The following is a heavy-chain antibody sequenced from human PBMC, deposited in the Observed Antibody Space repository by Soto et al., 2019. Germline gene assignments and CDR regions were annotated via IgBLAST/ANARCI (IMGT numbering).Heavy chain of an antibody. Sequence: SETLSLTCTVSGGSIIRGGYYWSWIRQHPGKGLEWIGYIYYSGSTYYNPSLKSRVTISVDTSKNQFSLKLSSVTAADTAVYYCASTLRVYSGYDYFGYWGQGTLVTVSS. CDR1: GGSIIRGGYY. J-gene: IGHJ4*02. CDR2: IYYSGST. V-gene: IGHV4-31*03. CDR3: ASTLRVYSGYDYFGY. D-gene: IGHD5-12*01.